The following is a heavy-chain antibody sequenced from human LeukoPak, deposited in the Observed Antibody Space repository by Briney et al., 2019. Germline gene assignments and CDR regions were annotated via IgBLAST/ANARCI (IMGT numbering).Heavy chain of an antibody. Sequence: GASVKVSCKASGYTFTSYYMHWVRQAPGQGLEWMGIINPSGGSTIYAQKFQGRVTMTRDTSTSTVYMELSSLRSEDTAVYYCARAFYDILTGYYYDAFDIWGQGTMVTVSS. V-gene: IGHV1-46*01. CDR3: ARAFYDILTGYYYDAFDI. CDR1: GYTFTSYY. J-gene: IGHJ3*02. D-gene: IGHD3-9*01. CDR2: INPSGGST.